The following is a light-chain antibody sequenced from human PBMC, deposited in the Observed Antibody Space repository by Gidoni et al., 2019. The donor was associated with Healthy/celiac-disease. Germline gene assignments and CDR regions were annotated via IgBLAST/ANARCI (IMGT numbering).Light chain of an antibody. J-gene: IGKJ4*01. Sequence: DIVMTQSPDSLAVSLGERATINCKSSQSVFYSSNNKNYLAWYQQKPGQPPKLLIYWASTRESGVPDQSSGSGSGTDVTLTIISMQAEDVAVYYCQQYYSTPLTFGGXTKVEIK. CDR2: WAS. CDR1: QSVFYSSNNKNY. CDR3: QQYYSTPLT. V-gene: IGKV4-1*01.